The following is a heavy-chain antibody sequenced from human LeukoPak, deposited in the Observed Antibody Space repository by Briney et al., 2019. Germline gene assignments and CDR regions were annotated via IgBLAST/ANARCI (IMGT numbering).Heavy chain of an antibody. Sequence: GGSLRLSCAVSGYTFSNYWMSWVRQAPGKGLEWVANIKEDGSEKYYVDSVKGRFTISRDNAKNSLYLQMNSLRAEDTALYYCARQLVGATYFDYWGQGTLVTVSS. V-gene: IGHV3-7*01. J-gene: IGHJ4*02. D-gene: IGHD1-26*01. CDR1: GYTFSNYW. CDR3: ARQLVGATYFDY. CDR2: IKEDGSEK.